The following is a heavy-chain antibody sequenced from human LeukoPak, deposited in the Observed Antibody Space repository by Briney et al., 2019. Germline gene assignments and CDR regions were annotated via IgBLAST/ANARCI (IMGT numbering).Heavy chain of an antibody. CDR2: ISAYNGNT. CDR3: ARFLARADAFDI. V-gene: IGHV1-18*01. CDR1: GYTFTSYD. J-gene: IGHJ3*02. Sequence: GASVKVSCKASGYTFTSYDINWVRQAAGQGLEWMGWISAYNGNTNYAQKLQGRVTMTTDTSTSTAYMELRSLRSDDTAVYYCARFLARADAFDIWGQGTMVTVSS. D-gene: IGHD3-3*01.